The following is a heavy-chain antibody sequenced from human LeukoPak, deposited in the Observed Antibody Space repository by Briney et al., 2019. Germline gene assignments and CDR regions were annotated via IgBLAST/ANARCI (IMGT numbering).Heavy chain of an antibody. Sequence: RRASVTVSCKASGYTFTGYYMHWVRQAPGQGLEWMGWINPNSGGTNYAQKFQGRVTMTRDTSISTAYMELSRLRSDDTAVYYCARDGEFGTGSYYRGCFDYWGQGNLVTVSS. J-gene: IGHJ4*02. V-gene: IGHV1-2*02. CDR2: INPNSGGT. CDR1: GYTFTGYY. CDR3: ARDGEFGTGSYYRGCFDY. D-gene: IGHD3-10*01.